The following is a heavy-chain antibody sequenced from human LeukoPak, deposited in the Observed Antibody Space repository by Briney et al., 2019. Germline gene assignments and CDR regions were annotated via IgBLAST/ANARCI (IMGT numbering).Heavy chain of an antibody. CDR1: GGSVSSGSYY. CDR3: ASRFSGSYFQIVN. J-gene: IGHJ4*02. CDR2: IYYSGNT. Sequence: SETLSLTCTVSGGSVSSGSYYWSWLRQPPGKGLEWIGSIYYSGNTNYNPSLKSRVTISVDTSKNQFSLKLSSVTAADTAVYYCASRFSGSYFQIVNWGQGTLVTVSS. V-gene: IGHV4-61*01. D-gene: IGHD1-26*01.